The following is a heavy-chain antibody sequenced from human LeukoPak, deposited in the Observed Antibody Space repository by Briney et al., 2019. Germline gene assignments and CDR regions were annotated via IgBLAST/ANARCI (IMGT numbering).Heavy chain of an antibody. J-gene: IGHJ3*02. V-gene: IGHV3-53*01. D-gene: IGHD3-22*01. CDR2: ICSGGST. Sequence: GGSLRLSCAASGFTVSSNYMNWVRQAPGKGLEWVSVICSGGSTFYADSVEGRFTISRDNSNNTLYLQMNSLRAEDTAMYYCAREYYDNSGGEDAFDIWGPGTMVTVSS. CDR1: GFTVSSNY. CDR3: AREYYDNSGGEDAFDI.